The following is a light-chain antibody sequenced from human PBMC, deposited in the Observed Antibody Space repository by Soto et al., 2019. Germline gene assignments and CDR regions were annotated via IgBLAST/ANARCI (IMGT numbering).Light chain of an antibody. V-gene: IGLV4-69*01. CDR1: SGHSTYS. CDR2: INSDDSH. CDR3: QAWDTDVI. Sequence: QLVLTQSPSASASLGASVKLTCTLSSGHSTYSIVWHQQQPAKGPRNLLEINSDDSHTKGDGLPDRFSGATSATQRYLTIPSLESEDEADYYWQAWDTDVIFGGGTKLTVL. J-gene: IGLJ2*01.